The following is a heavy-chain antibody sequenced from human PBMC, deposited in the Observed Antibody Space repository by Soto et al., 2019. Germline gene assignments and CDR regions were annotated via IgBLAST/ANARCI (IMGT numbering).Heavy chain of an antibody. CDR2: IYYSGST. D-gene: IGHD5-12*01. Sequence: SETLSLTCTVSGGSISSYYWSWIRQPPGKGLEWIGYIYYSGSTNYNPSLKSRVTISVDTSKNQFSLKLSSVTTADTAVYYCARAYGGYADYWGQGALVT. V-gene: IGHV4-59*01. CDR3: ARAYGGYADY. J-gene: IGHJ4*02. CDR1: GGSISSYY.